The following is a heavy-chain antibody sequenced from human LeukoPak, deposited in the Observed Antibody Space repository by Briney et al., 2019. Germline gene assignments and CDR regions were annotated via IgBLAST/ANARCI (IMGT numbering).Heavy chain of an antibody. CDR3: AREYYYYYMDV. J-gene: IGHJ6*03. Sequence: SETLSLTCTVSGYSISSGYYWGWIRQPPGQGLEWIGSIYHSGTTYSGSTYYNPSLKSRVTISLDTSKNQFSLKVGSMTAADTAVYYCAREYYYYYMDVWGKGTTVTVSS. CDR1: GYSISSGYY. V-gene: IGHV4-38-2*02. CDR2: IYHSGTTYSGST.